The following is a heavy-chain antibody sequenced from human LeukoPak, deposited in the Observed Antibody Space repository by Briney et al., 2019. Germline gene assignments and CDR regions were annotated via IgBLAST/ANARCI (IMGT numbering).Heavy chain of an antibody. CDR2: ISGSSSSI. J-gene: IGHJ3*02. D-gene: IGHD1-26*01. CDR3: ARVGVVGATLDAFDI. V-gene: IGHV3-21*01. Sequence: GGSLRLSCAASGFTFSSYSMNWVRQAPGKGLEWVSSISGSSSSIFYADSVEGRFTISRDNAKNSLYLQMNSLSAEDTAVYYCARVGVVGATLDAFDIWGQGTMVTVSS. CDR1: GFTFSSYS.